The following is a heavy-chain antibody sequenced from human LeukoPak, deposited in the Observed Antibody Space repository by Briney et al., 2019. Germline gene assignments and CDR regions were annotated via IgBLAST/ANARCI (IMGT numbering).Heavy chain of an antibody. D-gene: IGHD3-10*01. CDR3: ATGYYGSGSYYIDLDY. CDR1: GYTLTELS. Sequence: GASVKVSCKVSGYTLTELSMHWVRQAPGKGLEWMGGFDPEDGETICAQKFQGRVTMTEDTSTDTAYMELSSLRSEDTAVYYCATGYYGSGSYYIDLDYWGQGTLVTVSS. V-gene: IGHV1-24*01. J-gene: IGHJ4*02. CDR2: FDPEDGET.